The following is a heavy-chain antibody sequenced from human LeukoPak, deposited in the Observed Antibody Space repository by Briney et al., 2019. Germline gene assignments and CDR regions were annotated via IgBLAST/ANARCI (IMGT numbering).Heavy chain of an antibody. CDR2: IDPSDSYT. J-gene: IGHJ4*02. CDR3: ARDDSSGLFDY. D-gene: IGHD3-22*01. V-gene: IGHV5-10-1*01. Sequence: GESLNISCKGSGYSFTTSWITWVRQMPGKGLEWMGRIDPSDSYTDYSPSFQGHVTISADKSISTASLQWSSLKASDTAMYFCARDDSSGLFDYWGQGTLVIVSS. CDR1: GYSFTTSW.